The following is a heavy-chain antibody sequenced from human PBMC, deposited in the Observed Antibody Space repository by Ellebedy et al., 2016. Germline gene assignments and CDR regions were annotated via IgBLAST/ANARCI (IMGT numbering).Heavy chain of an antibody. J-gene: IGHJ3*01. Sequence: SETLSLTCNVSGGSVSSDYWNWIRRPPGKGLEWIGYVSHTGTANYNPSLNSRATMSVDTSKSQFSLRLTSVTAADTAVYYCAKWNDVWKAFDVWGQGTMVTVSS. CDR2: VSHTGTA. D-gene: IGHD1-1*01. CDR1: GGSVSSDY. CDR3: AKWNDVWKAFDV. V-gene: IGHV4-59*02.